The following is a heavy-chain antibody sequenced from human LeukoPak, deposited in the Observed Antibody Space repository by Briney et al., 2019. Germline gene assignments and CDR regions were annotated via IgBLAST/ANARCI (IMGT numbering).Heavy chain of an antibody. Sequence: SETLSLTCTVSGGSISSYYWSWIRQPPGKGLEWIGYIYYSGRTNYNPSLKSRVTISVDTSKNQFSLRLSSVTAADTAVYYCARRSGSYKYYFDYWGQGTLVTVSS. J-gene: IGHJ4*02. CDR2: IYYSGRT. CDR3: ARRSGSYKYYFDY. CDR1: GGSISSYY. V-gene: IGHV4-59*12. D-gene: IGHD1-26*01.